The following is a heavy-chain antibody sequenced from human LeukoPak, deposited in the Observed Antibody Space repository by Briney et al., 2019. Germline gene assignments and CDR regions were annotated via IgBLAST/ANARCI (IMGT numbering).Heavy chain of an antibody. D-gene: IGHD4-11*01. J-gene: IGHJ6*02. V-gene: IGHV3-9*01. Sequence: GRSLRLSSAASGFTFDDYAMHWVRQAPGKGLEWVSGISWISGSIGYADSVKGRFTISRDNAKNSLYLQMNSLRAEDTALYYCAKLDSSDYDYIAYGMDVWGQGTTVTVSS. CDR3: AKLDSSDYDYIAYGMDV. CDR2: ISWISGSI. CDR1: GFTFDDYA.